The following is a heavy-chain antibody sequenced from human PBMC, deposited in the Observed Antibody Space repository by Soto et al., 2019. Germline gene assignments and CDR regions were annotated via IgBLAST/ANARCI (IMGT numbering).Heavy chain of an antibody. J-gene: IGHJ4*02. Sequence: QVQLQESGPGLVKPSETLSLTCTVSGGSISSYYWSWIRQPPGQGLEWIGYIYYSGRTNYNPSLKSRVTISVDTSKSQFSLKLSSVTAADTAVYDCARGEERGAMPSGYWGQGTLVTVSS. D-gene: IGHD3-16*01. CDR3: ARGEERGAMPSGY. V-gene: IGHV4-59*13. CDR1: GGSISSYY. CDR2: IYYSGRT.